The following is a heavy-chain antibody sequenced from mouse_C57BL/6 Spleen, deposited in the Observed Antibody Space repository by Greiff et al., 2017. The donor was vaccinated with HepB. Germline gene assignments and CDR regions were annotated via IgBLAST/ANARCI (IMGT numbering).Heavy chain of an antibody. D-gene: IGHD1-1*01. Sequence: VQLQQPGTELVKPGASVKLSCKASGYTFTSYWMHWVKQRPGQGLEWIGNINPSNGGTNYNEKFKSKATLTVDKSSSTAYMQLSSLTSEDSAVYYCAKGAPYYYGSSSPYFDYWAKAPLSQSPQ. CDR1: GYTFTSYW. V-gene: IGHV1-53*01. CDR2: INPSNGGT. J-gene: IGHJ2*01. CDR3: AKGAPYYYGSSSPYFDY.